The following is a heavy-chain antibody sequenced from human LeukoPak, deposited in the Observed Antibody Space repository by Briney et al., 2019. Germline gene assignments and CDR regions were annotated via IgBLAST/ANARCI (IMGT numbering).Heavy chain of an antibody. CDR1: GGSISSYY. CDR3: ARHRIARYYDILTGAFDI. CDR2: IYYSGST. V-gene: IGHV4-39*01. J-gene: IGHJ3*02. Sequence: PSETLSLTCTVSGGSISSYYWGWIRQPPGKGLEWIGSIYYSGSTYYNPSLKSRVTISVDTSKNQFSLKLSSVTAADTAVYYCARHRIARYYDILTGAFDIWGQGTMVTVSS. D-gene: IGHD3-9*01.